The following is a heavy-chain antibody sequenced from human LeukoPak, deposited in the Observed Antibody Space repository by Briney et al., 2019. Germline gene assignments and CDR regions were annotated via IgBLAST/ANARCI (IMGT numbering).Heavy chain of an antibody. D-gene: IGHD3-9*01. CDR3: AGVGGYFDWLSWFDP. CDR1: GGSISSYY. J-gene: IGHJ5*02. Sequence: NPSETLSLTCTVSGGSISSYYWSWIRQPAGKGLEWIGRIYTSGSTNYNPSLKSRVTMSVDTSKNQFSLKLSSVTAADTAVYCCAGVGGYFDWLSWFDPWGQGTLVTVSS. V-gene: IGHV4-4*07. CDR2: IYTSGST.